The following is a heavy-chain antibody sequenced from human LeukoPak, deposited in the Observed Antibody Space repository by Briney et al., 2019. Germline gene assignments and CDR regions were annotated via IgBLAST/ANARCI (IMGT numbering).Heavy chain of an antibody. Sequence: PSETLSLTCTVSSGSLSGYHWNWIRQPPGKGLEWIGYIYYSGSTDSNPSLKSRVTISVDTSKNQFTLKLTSVTAADTAMYYCASRHDFHIWGPGTMVTVSS. J-gene: IGHJ3*02. CDR1: SGSLSGYH. V-gene: IGHV4-59*08. CDR2: IYYSGST. CDR3: ASRHDFHI.